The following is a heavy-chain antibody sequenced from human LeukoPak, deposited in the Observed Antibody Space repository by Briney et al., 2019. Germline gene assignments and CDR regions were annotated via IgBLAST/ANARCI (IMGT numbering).Heavy chain of an antibody. CDR2: IRYDGSNK. CDR3: ALIAVAGSTAGLFDY. J-gene: IGHJ4*02. V-gene: IGHV3-30*02. Sequence: GGSLRLSCAASGFTFGSYGMHWVRQAPGKGLEWVPFIRYDGSNKYYADSVKGRFTISRDNSKNTLYLQMNSLRAEDTAVYYCALIAVAGSTAGLFDYWGQGTLVTVSS. CDR1: GFTFGSYG. D-gene: IGHD6-19*01.